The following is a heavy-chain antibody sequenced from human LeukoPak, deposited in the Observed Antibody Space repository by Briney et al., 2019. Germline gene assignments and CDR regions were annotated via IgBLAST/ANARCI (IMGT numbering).Heavy chain of an antibody. Sequence: GGSLRLSCAASGFTLSNYWMQWVRQAPGKGLVWVSRINADGSSASYADSVKGRFTISRDNAKNTLYLQMNSLRAEDTAMYYCARDYGRSRDYGMDVWGQGTTVTVSS. CDR1: GFTLSNYW. D-gene: IGHD3-10*01. CDR3: ARDYGRSRDYGMDV. CDR2: INADGSSA. J-gene: IGHJ6*02. V-gene: IGHV3-74*01.